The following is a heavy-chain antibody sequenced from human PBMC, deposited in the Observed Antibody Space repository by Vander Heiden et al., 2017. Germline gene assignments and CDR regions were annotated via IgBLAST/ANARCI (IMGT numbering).Heavy chain of an antibody. Sequence: QITLKESGPTLVKPTQTLTLTCSFSGFSLSTSGVGVAWIRQPPGKALEWLALSYWDDDKRYSPSLKSRLTITKDTSKNQVVLTMTNMVPADTATYYCAADHGDYAGFDYWGRGTPVTVSS. D-gene: IGHD4-17*01. J-gene: IGHJ4*02. CDR1: GFSLSTSGVG. CDR3: AADHGDYAGFDY. CDR2: SYWDDDK. V-gene: IGHV2-5*02.